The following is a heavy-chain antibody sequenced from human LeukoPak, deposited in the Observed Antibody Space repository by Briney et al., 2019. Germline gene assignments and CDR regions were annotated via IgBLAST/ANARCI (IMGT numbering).Heavy chain of an antibody. CDR1: GVTFSIYG. Sequence: GGSLRLSCAASGVTFSIYGMSWVRQAPEKGLQWVSAISGGGVSTYYADSVRGRFTISRDNSKNTLYLQMNSLRAEDTAVYYCARKVAAPDYWGQGTLVTVSS. D-gene: IGHD6-19*01. V-gene: IGHV3-23*01. CDR2: ISGGGVST. CDR3: ARKVAAPDY. J-gene: IGHJ4*02.